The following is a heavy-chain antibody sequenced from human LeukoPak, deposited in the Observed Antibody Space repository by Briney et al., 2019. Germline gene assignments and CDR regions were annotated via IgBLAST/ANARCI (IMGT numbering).Heavy chain of an antibody. CDR2: INNDGSGT. Sequence: GGSLRLSCAASGFTFSSYWMHWVRQAPGKGPVWVSRINNDGSGTTYADSVKGRFTISRDDAKNTLYLQMNSLRAEDTAVYYCARVPPQWLPNRDAFDIWGQGTMVTVSS. D-gene: IGHD6-19*01. J-gene: IGHJ3*02. V-gene: IGHV3-74*01. CDR1: GFTFSSYW. CDR3: ARVPPQWLPNRDAFDI.